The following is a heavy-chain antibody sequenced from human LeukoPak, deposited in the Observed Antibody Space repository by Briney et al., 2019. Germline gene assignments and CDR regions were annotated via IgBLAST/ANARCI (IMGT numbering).Heavy chain of an antibody. D-gene: IGHD3-10*01. J-gene: IGHJ5*02. V-gene: IGHV3-48*03. Sequence: GGSLRLSCAASGFTFSKYAMSWVRQAPGKGLEWVSYISSSGSTIYYADSVKGRFTISRDNAKNSLYLQMNSLRAEDTAVYYCARDCSPWFGESSFDPSGQGTLVTVSS. CDR3: ARDCSPWFGESSFDP. CDR2: ISSSGSTI. CDR1: GFTFSKYA.